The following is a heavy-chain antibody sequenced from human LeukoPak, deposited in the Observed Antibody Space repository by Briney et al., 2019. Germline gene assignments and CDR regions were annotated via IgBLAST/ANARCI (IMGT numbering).Heavy chain of an antibody. CDR1: GFTFSSYS. J-gene: IGHJ4*02. D-gene: IGHD3-22*01. V-gene: IGHV3-21*01. Sequence: PGGSLRLSCAASGFTFSSYSMNWVRQAPGKRLEWVSSISSSSSYIYYADSVKGRFTISRDNAKNSLYLQMNSLRAEDTAVYYCARDLAYYYDSSGPDYWGQGTLVTVSS. CDR3: ARDLAYYYDSSGPDY. CDR2: ISSSSSYI.